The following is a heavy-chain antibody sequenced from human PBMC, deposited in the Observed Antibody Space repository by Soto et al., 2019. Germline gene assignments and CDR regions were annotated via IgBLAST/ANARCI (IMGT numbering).Heavy chain of an antibody. CDR1: GGSTRSYY. V-gene: IGHV4-59*01. CDR2: IFYSGST. CDR3: ARGAADTAMVDS. J-gene: IGHJ4*02. Sequence: PSETLSLTCTVSGGSTRSYYWTWIRQPPGKGLEWLGYIFYSGSTFYNPSLKSRVTISIHTSKSQFSLQLTSVTAADTAIYYCARGAADTAMVDSWGQGTLVTVSS. D-gene: IGHD5-18*01.